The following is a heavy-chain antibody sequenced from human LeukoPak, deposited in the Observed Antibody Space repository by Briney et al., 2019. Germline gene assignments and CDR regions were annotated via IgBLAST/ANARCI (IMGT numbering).Heavy chain of an antibody. V-gene: IGHV3-13*01. CDR1: GFTFSSYD. CDR3: ARGGYYGSGSPPRYFDY. J-gene: IGHJ4*02. D-gene: IGHD3-10*01. CDR2: IGTAGDT. Sequence: GGSLRLSCAASGFTFSSYDMHWVRQATGKGLEWVSAIGTAGDTYYPGSVKGRFTISRENAKNSLYLQMNSLRAGDTAVYYCARGGYYGSGSPPRYFDYWGQGTLVTVSP.